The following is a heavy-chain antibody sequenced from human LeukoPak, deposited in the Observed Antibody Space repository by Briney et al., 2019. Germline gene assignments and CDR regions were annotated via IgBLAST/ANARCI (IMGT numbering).Heavy chain of an antibody. CDR3: ARERSSSSYYYYYMDV. CDR2: INPNSGGT. CDR1: GYTFTGYY. J-gene: IGHJ6*03. Sequence: ASVKVSCKASGYTFTGYYMHWVRQAPGQGLEWMGWINPNSGGTNYAQKFQGRVTMTRDTSISTAYMELSRLRSDDTAVYYCARERSSSSYYYYYMDVWGKGTTVTVSS. D-gene: IGHD6-6*01. V-gene: IGHV1-2*02.